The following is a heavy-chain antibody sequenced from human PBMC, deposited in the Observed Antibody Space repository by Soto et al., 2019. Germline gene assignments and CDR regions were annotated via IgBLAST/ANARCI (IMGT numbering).Heavy chain of an antibody. V-gene: IGHV4-4*02. CDR1: GGCISSSNW. CDR3: ARGDSSSWYGYYYYGIDV. Sequence: SETQSRTCAVSGGCISSSNWWSWFRQPPGKGLEWIGEIYLSGSTNYNPSLKSRVTISVDKSKNQLSLKLSSVTAADTAVYYCARGDSSSWYGYYYYGIDVWGKGTTVTVSS. D-gene: IGHD6-13*01. J-gene: IGHJ6*04. CDR2: IYLSGST.